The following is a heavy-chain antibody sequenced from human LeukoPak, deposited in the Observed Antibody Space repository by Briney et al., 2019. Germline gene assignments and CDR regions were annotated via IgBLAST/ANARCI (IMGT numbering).Heavy chain of an antibody. V-gene: IGHV1-8*01. CDR2: MNPNRGNT. D-gene: IGHD3-3*01. J-gene: IGHJ4*02. CDR1: GYTFTSYD. CDR3: ARVERITIFGVVSYYFDY. Sequence: ASVKVSCKASGYTFTSYDINRVRQATGQGLEWMGWMNPNRGNTGYAQKFQGRVTMARNTSISTAYMELGSLRSEDTAVYYCARVERITIFGVVSYYFDYWGQGTLVTVSS.